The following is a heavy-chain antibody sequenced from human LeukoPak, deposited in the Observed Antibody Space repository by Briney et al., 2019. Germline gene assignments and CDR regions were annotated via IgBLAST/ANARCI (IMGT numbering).Heavy chain of an antibody. CDR3: ARGVRKGYDILTGYYWYYYMDV. V-gene: IGHV1-8*01. J-gene: IGHJ6*03. Sequence: ASVKVSCKASGYTFTSYDINWVRQATGQGLEWMGWMNPNSGNTGYAQKFQGRVTMTRNTPISTAYMELSSLRSEDTAVYYCARGVRKGYDILTGYYWYYYMDVWGKGTTVTVSS. CDR1: GYTFTSYD. CDR2: MNPNSGNT. D-gene: IGHD3-9*01.